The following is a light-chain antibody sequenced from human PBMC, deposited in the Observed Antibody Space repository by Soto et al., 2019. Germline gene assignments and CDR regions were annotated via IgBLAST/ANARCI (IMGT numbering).Light chain of an antibody. J-gene: IGLJ7*01. CDR1: SSDVGSHNL. Sequence: QSVLTQPASVSGSPGQSITISCTGTSSDVGSHNLVSWYQQHPGQAPKLMIYEVSKRPLGVSARFSASKSGNTASLTISGLQAEEGAVYYCFSYGGSRVVFGGGTQLTV. CDR3: FSYGGSRVV. CDR2: EVS. V-gene: IGLV2-23*02.